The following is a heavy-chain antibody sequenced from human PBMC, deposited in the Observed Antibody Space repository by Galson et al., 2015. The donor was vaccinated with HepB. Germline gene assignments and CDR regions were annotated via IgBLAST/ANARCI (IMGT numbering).Heavy chain of an antibody. CDR3: ARDGVDIVVVPAAIFDY. V-gene: IGHV3-48*01. J-gene: IGHJ4*02. Sequence: SLRLSCAASGLTFSSYSMNWVRQAPGKGLEWVSYISSSSSTIYYADSVKGRFTISRDNAKNSLYLQMNSLRAEDTAVYYCARDGVDIVVVPAAIFDYWGQGTLVTVSS. CDR1: GLTFSSYS. CDR2: ISSSSSTI. D-gene: IGHD2-2*01.